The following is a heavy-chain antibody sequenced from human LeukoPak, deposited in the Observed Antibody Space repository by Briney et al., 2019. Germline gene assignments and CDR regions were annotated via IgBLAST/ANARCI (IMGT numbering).Heavy chain of an antibody. CDR1: AGSFISSSHH. J-gene: IGHJ5*01. CDR3: VRHDGRGGATMGAFDS. Sequence: SGTLSLTCTVSAGSFISSSHHWGWIRQSPGKGLEWIGTVYYGRTTYYNPSLDGRVTISLDTSANHFSLQLNSVTAVDTAVYYCVRHDGRGGATMGAFDSWGQGSLVTVSS. V-gene: IGHV4-39*01. CDR2: VYYGRTT. D-gene: IGHD5-12*01.